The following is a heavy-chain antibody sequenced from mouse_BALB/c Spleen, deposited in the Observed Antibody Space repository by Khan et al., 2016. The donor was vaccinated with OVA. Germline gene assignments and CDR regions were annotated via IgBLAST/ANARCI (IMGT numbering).Heavy chain of an antibody. Sequence: VQLQQSGPELVKPGASVKIPCKASGYTFTDYNMAWVKQSHGKSLEWIGDIFPNNDGTIYNQKFKGKATLTVEKSSNTAYMELRSLTSEDTAVYYCARHGYGGFAYWGQGSLVTVSA. CDR1: GYTFTDYN. D-gene: IGHD2-2*01. CDR2: IFPNNDGT. V-gene: IGHV1-18*01. CDR3: ARHGYGGFAY. J-gene: IGHJ3*01.